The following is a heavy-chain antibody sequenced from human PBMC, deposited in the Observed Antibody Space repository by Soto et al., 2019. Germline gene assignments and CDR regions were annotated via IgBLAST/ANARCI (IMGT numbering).Heavy chain of an antibody. J-gene: IGHJ6*02. CDR1: GFTFSSYG. CDR3: ARDCSSTSCLYYGMDV. Sequence: GGSLRLSCAASGFTFSSYGMHWVRQAPGKGLEWVAVIWYDGSNKYYADSVKGRFTISRDNSKNTLYLQMNSLRAEDTAVYYCARDCSSTSCLYYGMDVWGQGTTVTVSS. D-gene: IGHD2-2*01. CDR2: IWYDGSNK. V-gene: IGHV3-33*01.